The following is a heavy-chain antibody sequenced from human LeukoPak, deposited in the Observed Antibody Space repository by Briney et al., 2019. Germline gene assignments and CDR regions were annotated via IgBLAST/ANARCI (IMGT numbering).Heavy chain of an antibody. D-gene: IGHD2-2*01. CDR3: AGRGYCSSTSCYPPLYYFDY. V-gene: IGHV4-39*01. Sequence: SETLSLTCTVSGGSISSSSYYWGWIRQPPGKGLEWIGSIYYSGSTYYNPSLKSRVTISVDTSKNQFSLKLSSVTAADTAVYYCAGRGYCSSTSCYPPLYYFDYWGQGTLVTVSS. J-gene: IGHJ4*02. CDR1: GGSISSSSYY. CDR2: IYYSGST.